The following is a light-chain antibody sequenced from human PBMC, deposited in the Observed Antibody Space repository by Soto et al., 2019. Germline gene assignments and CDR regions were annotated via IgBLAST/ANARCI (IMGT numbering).Light chain of an antibody. J-gene: IGKJ1*01. V-gene: IGKV3D-20*01. CDR3: QQYGRSPS. CDR1: QRVSVVF. Sequence: DIVLTQSPATLSLYPGERATLYCGASQRVSVVFLAWYQQKPGLAPRLILYDTSFRATGIPDRFSGSGSGTDYTLPTSRLDPEDFAVYYCQQYGRSPSFGQWTKVEIK. CDR2: DTS.